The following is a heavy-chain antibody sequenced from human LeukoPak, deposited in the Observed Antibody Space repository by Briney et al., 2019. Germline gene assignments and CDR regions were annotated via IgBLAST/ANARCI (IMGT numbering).Heavy chain of an antibody. CDR1: GYTFTSYY. V-gene: IGHV1-46*01. J-gene: IGHJ4*02. CDR2: INPSGGST. Sequence: ASVKASCKASGYTFTSYYMHWVRQAPGQGLEWMGIINPSGGSTSYAQKFQGRVTMTRDTSTSTVYMELSSLRSEDTAVYYCARVSINYYYDSSGYYDYWGQGTLVTVSS. CDR3: ARVSINYYYDSSGYYDY. D-gene: IGHD3-22*01.